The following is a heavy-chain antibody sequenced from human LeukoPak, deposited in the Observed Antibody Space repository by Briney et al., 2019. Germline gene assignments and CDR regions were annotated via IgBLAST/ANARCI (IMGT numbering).Heavy chain of an antibody. CDR1: GFTVSSNF. D-gene: IGHD2-2*02. Sequence: GGSLRLSCAASGFTVSSNFMSWVRQAPGKGLEWVSVIFSGGTIYYADSVKGRFTISRDNSKNTLYLQINNLGAEDTAVYYCARGAIPAVLYHFDYWGQGSLVTVSS. CDR2: IFSGGTI. CDR3: ARGAIPAVLYHFDY. V-gene: IGHV3-66*01. J-gene: IGHJ4*02.